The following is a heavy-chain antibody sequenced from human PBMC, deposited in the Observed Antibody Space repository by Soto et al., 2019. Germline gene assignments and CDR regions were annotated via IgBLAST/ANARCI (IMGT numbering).Heavy chain of an antibody. CDR3: AIPGDSGSYLFHFDY. Sequence: QVQLVQSGAEVKKPGSSVKVSCKASGGTFSNYAVSWVRQAPGQGLEWMGGIIPIFGKANYAQKFQGRVTITADESTTTAYMELSSLISEDTAVYYCAIPGDSGSYLFHFDYWGQGTLVTVSS. CDR2: IIPIFGKA. V-gene: IGHV1-69*12. J-gene: IGHJ4*02. CDR1: GGTFSNYA. D-gene: IGHD1-26*01.